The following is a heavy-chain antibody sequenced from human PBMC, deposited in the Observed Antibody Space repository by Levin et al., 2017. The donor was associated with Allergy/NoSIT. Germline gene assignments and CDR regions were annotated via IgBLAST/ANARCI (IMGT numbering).Heavy chain of an antibody. V-gene: IGHV4-39*01. CDR3: ARQSRRNWFDPPGLSFDY. Sequence: SQTLSLTCTVSGGSISSSSYYWGWIRQPPGKGLEWIGSIYYSGSTYYNPSLKSRVTISVDTSKNQFSLKLSSVTAADTTVYYCARQSRRNWFDPPGLSFDYWGQGTLVTVSS. CDR1: GGSISSSSYY. CDR2: IYYSGST. J-gene: IGHJ4*02. D-gene: IGHD3-9*01.